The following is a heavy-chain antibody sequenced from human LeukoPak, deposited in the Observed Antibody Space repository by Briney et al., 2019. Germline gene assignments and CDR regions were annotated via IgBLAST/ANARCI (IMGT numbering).Heavy chain of an antibody. CDR3: TTDTYSGSSHGGY. V-gene: IGHV3-15*01. Sequence: GGSLRLSCAASGFTLSNAWMSWVRQAPGKGLEWVGRIKSKTDGGTTDYAAPVKGRFTISRDDSKNTLYLQMNSLKTEDTALYYCTTDTYSGSSHGGYWGQGTLVTVSS. CDR1: GFTLSNAW. D-gene: IGHD1-26*01. J-gene: IGHJ4*02. CDR2: IKSKTDGGTT.